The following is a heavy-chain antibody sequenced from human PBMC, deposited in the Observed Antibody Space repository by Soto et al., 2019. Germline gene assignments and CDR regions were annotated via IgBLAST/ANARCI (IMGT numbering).Heavy chain of an antibody. CDR1: GFTFSSHS. CDR2: ISSSSSYI. V-gene: IGHV3-21*01. CDR3: ERGYGGFPCQYEVNGAFDL. D-gene: IGHD3-10*01. Sequence: EVQLVESGGGLVKPGGSLRLSCAASGFTFSSHSMNWVRQAPGKGLEWVSSISSSSSYIYYADAMKGRFTISRDNAKNTLYLQMNSLRGEDRAVFYCERGYGGFPCQYEVNGAFDLGGQGTRVIVS. J-gene: IGHJ3*01.